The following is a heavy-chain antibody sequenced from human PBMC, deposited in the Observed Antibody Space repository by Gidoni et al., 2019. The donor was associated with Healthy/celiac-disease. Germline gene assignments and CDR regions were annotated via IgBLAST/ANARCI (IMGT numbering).Heavy chain of an antibody. CDR1: GGSISSGGYY. D-gene: IGHD2-2*01. CDR2: IYYSGST. V-gene: IGHV4-31*03. J-gene: IGHJ6*02. CDR3: AREVGCSSTSCYHGGDYYYGMDV. Sequence: QVQLQESGPGLVKPSQTLSLTCTVSGGSISSGGYYWSWIRQHPGKGLEWIGYIYYSGSTYYNPSLKSRVTISVDTSKNQFSLKLSSVTAADTAVYYCAREVGCSSTSCYHGGDYYYGMDVWGQGTTVTVSS.